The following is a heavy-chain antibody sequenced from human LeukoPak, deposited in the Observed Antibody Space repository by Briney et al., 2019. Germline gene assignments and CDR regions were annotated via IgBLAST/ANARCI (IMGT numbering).Heavy chain of an antibody. CDR2: IYYSGST. CDR3: ARVDPDSSSTLEVFDY. J-gene: IGHJ4*02. V-gene: IGHV4-59*01. CDR1: GGSINNYY. D-gene: IGHD6-6*01. Sequence: SETLSLTCTVSGGSINNYYWSWIRQPPGKGLEWIGYIYYSGSTNYNPSLKSRVTISVDTSKNQFSLKLSSVTAADTAVYYCARVDPDSSSTLEVFDYWGQGTLVTVSS.